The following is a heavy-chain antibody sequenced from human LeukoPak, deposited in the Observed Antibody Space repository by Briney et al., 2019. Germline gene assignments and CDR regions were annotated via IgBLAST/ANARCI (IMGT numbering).Heavy chain of an antibody. D-gene: IGHD2-21*02. CDR1: RFTFSSYA. J-gene: IGHJ6*03. CDR2: ISGSGGST. CDR3: AKAGGDPNVYYYYMDV. V-gene: IGHV3-23*01. Sequence: QTGGSLRLSCAASRFTFSSYATSWVRQAPGKGLEWVSAISGSGGSTDYADSVKGRFTISRDNSKNTLSLQMDSLRAEDTAVYYCAKAGGDPNVYYYYMDVWGKGTTVTISS.